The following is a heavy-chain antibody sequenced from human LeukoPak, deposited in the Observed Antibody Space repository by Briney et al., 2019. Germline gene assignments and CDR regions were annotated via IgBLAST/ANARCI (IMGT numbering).Heavy chain of an antibody. CDR1: GFTFSSYG. J-gene: IGHJ4*02. D-gene: IGHD2-2*01. V-gene: IGHV3-33*01. Sequence: GGSLRLSCAASGFTFSSYGMHWVRQAPGKGLEWVAVIWYDGSNEYYADSVKGRFTISRDNSKNTLYLQMNSLRAEDTAVYYCARGGVPAAYIDYWGQGTLVTVSS. CDR3: ARGGVPAAYIDY. CDR2: IWYDGSNE.